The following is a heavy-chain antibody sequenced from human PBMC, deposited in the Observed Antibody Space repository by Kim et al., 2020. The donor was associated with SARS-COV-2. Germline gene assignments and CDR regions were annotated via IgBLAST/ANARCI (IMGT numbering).Heavy chain of an antibody. CDR1: GFTFSSYG. Sequence: GGSLRLSCAASGFTFSSYGMHWVRQAPGKGLEWVVVISYDGSNKYYADSVKGRFTISRDNSKNTLYLQMNSLRAEDTAVYYCAKDPASYSSSWYSGYYYGMDVWGQGTTVTVSS. J-gene: IGHJ6*02. V-gene: IGHV3-30*18. CDR2: ISYDGSNK. CDR3: AKDPASYSSSWYSGYYYGMDV. D-gene: IGHD6-13*01.